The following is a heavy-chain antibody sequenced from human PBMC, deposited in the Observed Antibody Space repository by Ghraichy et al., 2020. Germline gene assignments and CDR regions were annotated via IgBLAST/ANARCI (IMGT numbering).Heavy chain of an antibody. V-gene: IGHV4-59*08. CDR1: GASISSNY. J-gene: IGHJ4*02. CDR2: VYYSGST. CDR3: ARGKTGGSLYGNYFDY. D-gene: IGHD2-8*02. Sequence: SETLSLTCTVSGASISSNYWSWIRQPPGRGLEWIGFVYYSGSTKYNPSLTSLVTISADTSKNQFSLRLNSVTAADTAVYYCARGKTGGSLYGNYFDYWGQGTLVAVSS.